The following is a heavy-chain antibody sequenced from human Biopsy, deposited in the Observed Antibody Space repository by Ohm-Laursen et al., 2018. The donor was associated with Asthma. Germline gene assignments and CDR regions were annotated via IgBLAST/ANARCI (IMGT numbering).Heavy chain of an antibody. CDR3: ARCQVGYSSGWSLLLKKIYYSGMDV. D-gene: IGHD6-19*01. V-gene: IGHV1-69*13. CDR2: IMTVFGTT. CDR1: GGTFSNFA. J-gene: IGHJ6*02. Sequence: ASVKVSCKAPGGTFSNFAISWVRQAPGQGLEWLGGIMTVFGTTNYAKKFQGRVTITADESASTAYMEVTSLRSEDTAIYYCARCQVGYSSGWSLLLKKIYYSGMDVWGQGTAVTVSS.